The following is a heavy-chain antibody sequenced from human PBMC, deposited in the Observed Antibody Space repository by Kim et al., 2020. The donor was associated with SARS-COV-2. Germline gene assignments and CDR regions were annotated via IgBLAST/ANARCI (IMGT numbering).Heavy chain of an antibody. CDR1: GFTFSSYA. J-gene: IGHJ4*02. V-gene: IGHV3-64D*09. CDR3: VKDLWDYYDSSGPDY. CDR2: ISSNGGST. D-gene: IGHD3-22*01. Sequence: GGSLRLSCSASGFTFSSYAMHWVRQAPGKGLEYVSAISSNGGSTYYADSVKGRFTISRDNSKNTLYLQMSSLRAEDTAVYYCVKDLWDYYDSSGPDYWGQGTLVTVSS.